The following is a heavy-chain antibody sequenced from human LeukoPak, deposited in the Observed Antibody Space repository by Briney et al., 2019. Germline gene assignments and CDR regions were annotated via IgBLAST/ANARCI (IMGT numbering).Heavy chain of an antibody. CDR3: ARGSGEKPLDP. V-gene: IGHV3-33*01. CDR1: GFTFSNYG. CDR2: IWYDGSNK. D-gene: IGHD3-10*01. Sequence: GGSLRPSCAASGFTFSNYGMHWVRQAPGKGLEWVALIWYDGSNKYYADSVKGRFTISRDNSKNTLYLQMNSLRAEDTAVYYCARGSGEKPLDPWGQGTLVTGSS. J-gene: IGHJ5*02.